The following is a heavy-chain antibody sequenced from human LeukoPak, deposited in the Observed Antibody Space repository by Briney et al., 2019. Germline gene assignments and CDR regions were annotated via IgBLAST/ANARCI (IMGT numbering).Heavy chain of an antibody. V-gene: IGHV3-23*01. J-gene: IGHJ4*02. Sequence: GGSLRLSCAASGFTFSSYAMSWVRQAPGKGLEWVSATSGSGGSTYYADSVKGRFTISRDNSKNTLYLQMNSLRAEDTAVYYCAKVRSSWYYFDYWGQGTLVTVSS. D-gene: IGHD6-13*01. CDR1: GFTFSSYA. CDR3: AKVRSSWYYFDY. CDR2: TSGSGGST.